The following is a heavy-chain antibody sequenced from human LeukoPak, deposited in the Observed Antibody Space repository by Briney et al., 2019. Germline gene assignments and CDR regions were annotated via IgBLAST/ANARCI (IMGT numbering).Heavy chain of an antibody. D-gene: IGHD4/OR15-4a*01. V-gene: IGHV3-23*01. Sequence: GGSLRLSCAASGFTFSNSAMIWVRQALGKGLEWVSEINHSGDNTYYADSVKGRFTISRDNSKNTLYLQMNSLRVEDTAVYYCAKGTYGAFDYWGQGTLVTVSP. J-gene: IGHJ4*02. CDR3: AKGTYGAFDY. CDR1: GFTFSNSA. CDR2: INHSGDNT.